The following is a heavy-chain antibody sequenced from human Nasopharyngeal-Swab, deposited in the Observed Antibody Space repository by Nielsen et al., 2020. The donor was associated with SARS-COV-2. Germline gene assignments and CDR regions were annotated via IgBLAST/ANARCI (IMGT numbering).Heavy chain of an antibody. CDR3: ARDWEQQHDAFDV. CDR1: GYTFTGYY. Sequence: ASVKVPCKASGYTFTGYYMHWVRQAPGQGLEWMGWINPNSGGTNYAQKFQGRVTMTRDTSISTAYMELSRLRSDDTAVYYCARDWEQQHDAFDVWGQGTMVTVSS. V-gene: IGHV1-2*02. CDR2: INPNSGGT. D-gene: IGHD6-13*01. J-gene: IGHJ3*01.